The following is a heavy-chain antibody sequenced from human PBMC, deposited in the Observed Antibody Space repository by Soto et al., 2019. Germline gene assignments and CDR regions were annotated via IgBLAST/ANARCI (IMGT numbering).Heavy chain of an antibody. CDR2: INPNSGGT. Sequence: ASVKVSCKASGYTFTGYYMHRVRQAPGQGLEWMGWINPNSGGTNYAQKFQGRVTMTRDTSISTAYMELSRLRSDDTAVYYCARDLDYGDYEYYFDYWGQGTLVTVSS. CDR3: ARDLDYGDYEYYFDY. V-gene: IGHV1-2*02. CDR1: GYTFTGYY. D-gene: IGHD4-17*01. J-gene: IGHJ4*02.